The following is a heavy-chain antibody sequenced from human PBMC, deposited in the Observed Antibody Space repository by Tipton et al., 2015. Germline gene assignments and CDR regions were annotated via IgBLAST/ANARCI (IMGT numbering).Heavy chain of an antibody. J-gene: IGHJ2*01. D-gene: IGHD3-16*01. Sequence: TLSLTCAVSGGSITSSYWNWLRQPAGKGLEWIGRMFPSGSINYTPALKSRVTMSVDTSKSHFSLTLSSVTAADTAVYYCARDLRVTDYHHFDLWGRGILVSVSS. CDR2: MFPSGSI. CDR3: ARDLRVTDYHHFDL. V-gene: IGHV4-4*07. CDR1: GGSITSSY.